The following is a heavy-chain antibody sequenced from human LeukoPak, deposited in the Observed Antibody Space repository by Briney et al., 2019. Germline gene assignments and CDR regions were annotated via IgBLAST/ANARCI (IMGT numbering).Heavy chain of an antibody. CDR1: GGTFSSYA. CDR3: ARMAAAGTGWYYYYGMDV. D-gene: IGHD6-13*01. J-gene: IGHJ6*04. CDR2: IIPIFGTA. V-gene: IGHV1-69*06. Sequence: GSSVKVSCKASGGTFSSYAISWVRQAPGQGLEWMGGIIPIFGTANYAQKFQGRVTITADKSTSTGYMELSSLRSEDTAVYYCARMAAAGTGWYYYYGMDVWGKGTTVTVSS.